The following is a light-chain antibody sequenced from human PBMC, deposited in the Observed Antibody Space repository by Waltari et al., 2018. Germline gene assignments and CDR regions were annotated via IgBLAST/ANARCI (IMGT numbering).Light chain of an antibody. V-gene: IGLV2-14*01. CDR3: TSYTSSSILYV. J-gene: IGLJ1*01. Sequence: QSALTQPASVSGSPGQSITISCTGTSRDVGGYNYVSWYQQHPGTAPNLMFYEVSKRPSGVSTRFSGPQPGNTAPLTISGLQAEDEADYYCTSYTSSSILYVFGTGTKVSVL. CDR2: EVS. CDR1: SRDVGGYNY.